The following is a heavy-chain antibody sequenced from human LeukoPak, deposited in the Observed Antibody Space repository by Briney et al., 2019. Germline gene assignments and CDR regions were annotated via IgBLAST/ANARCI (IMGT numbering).Heavy chain of an antibody. J-gene: IGHJ6*03. CDR2: IKQDGSEK. CDR3: TRGAGGLVSYYYMDV. CDR1: GFTFSSYW. D-gene: IGHD2-8*02. Sequence: GGSLGLSCAASGFTFSSYWMSWVRQAPGKGLEWVANIKQDGSEKYYVDSVKGRFTISRDNAKNSLYLQMNSLRAEDTAVYFCTRGAGGLVSYYYMDVWGKGTTVTISS. V-gene: IGHV3-7*03.